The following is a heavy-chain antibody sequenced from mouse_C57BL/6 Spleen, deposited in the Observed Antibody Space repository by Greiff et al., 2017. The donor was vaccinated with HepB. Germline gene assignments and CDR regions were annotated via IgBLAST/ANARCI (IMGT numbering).Heavy chain of an antibody. CDR2: IDPENGDT. V-gene: IGHV14-4*01. D-gene: IGHD2-3*01. CDR1: GFNIKDDY. Sequence: VQLQQSGAELVRPGASVKLSCTASGFNIKDDYMHWVKQRPEQGLEWIGWIDPENGDTEYASKFQGKATITADTSSNTAYLQLSSLTSEDTAVYYCTTPDGYYGADYWGQGTTLTVSS. CDR3: TTPDGYYGADY. J-gene: IGHJ2*01.